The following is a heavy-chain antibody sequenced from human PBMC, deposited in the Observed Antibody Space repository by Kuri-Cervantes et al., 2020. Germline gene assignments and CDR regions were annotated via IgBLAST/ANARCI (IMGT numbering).Heavy chain of an antibody. CDR2: INHSGST. J-gene: IGHJ3*02. CDR1: GGSFSGYY. V-gene: IGHV4-34*01. Sequence: SQTLSLTCAVYGGSFSGYYWSWIRQPPGKGLEWIGEINHSGSTNYNPSLKSRVTMSVDTSKNQFSLKLSSVTAADTAVYYCARVCNGDCSGAFDIWGQGTMVTVSS. D-gene: IGHD2-21*02. CDR3: ARVCNGDCSGAFDI.